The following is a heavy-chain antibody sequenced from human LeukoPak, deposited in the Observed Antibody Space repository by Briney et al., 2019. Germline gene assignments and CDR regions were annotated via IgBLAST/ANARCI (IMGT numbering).Heavy chain of an antibody. J-gene: IGHJ5*02. CDR3: ARDYTGYFP. D-gene: IGHD3-9*01. Sequence: GGSLRLSCTASGFTFSNFWMSWVRQAPGKGLEWVANIKTDGSEKYYVDSVKGRFTISRDNAKNSLYLQMNSLRAEDTAVYYCARDYTGYFPWGQGTLVIVSS. V-gene: IGHV3-7*03. CDR1: GFTFSNFW. CDR2: IKTDGSEK.